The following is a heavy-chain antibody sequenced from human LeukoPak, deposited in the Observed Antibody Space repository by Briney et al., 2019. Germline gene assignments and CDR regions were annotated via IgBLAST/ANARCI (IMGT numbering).Heavy chain of an antibody. J-gene: IGHJ5*02. CDR3: TRLIKITRFDP. Sequence: SVKLSCKASGGTFSSYAISWVRQAPGQGLEWMGGIIPIFGTANHAQKFQGRVTITADESTSTAYMELSSLRSEDTTVHYCTRLIKITRFDPWGQGTLVTVPS. CDR2: IIPIFGTA. D-gene: IGHD3-16*01. CDR1: GGTFSSYA. V-gene: IGHV1-69*13.